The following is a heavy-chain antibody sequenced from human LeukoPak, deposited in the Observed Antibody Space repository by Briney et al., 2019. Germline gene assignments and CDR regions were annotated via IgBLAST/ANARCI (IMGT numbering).Heavy chain of an antibody. CDR1: GGFISSDNYS. J-gene: IGHJ5*02. Sequence: SETLSLTCTVSGGFISSDNYSWSWTRQPAGKGLEWIGRVYTSGSTNYNPSLKSRVTISVDTSKKQFSLKLSSVTAADTAVYYCAREKIGYYDGSGRGWFDPWGQGTLVTVSS. D-gene: IGHD3-22*01. CDR3: AREKIGYYDGSGRGWFDP. V-gene: IGHV4-61*02. CDR2: VYTSGST.